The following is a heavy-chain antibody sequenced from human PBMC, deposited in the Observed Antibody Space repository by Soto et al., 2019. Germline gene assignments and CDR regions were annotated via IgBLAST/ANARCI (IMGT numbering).Heavy chain of an antibody. CDR1: GGSISSSSYY. CDR2: IYYSGST. CDR3: ARLHPHDYGPSDFDY. V-gene: IGHV4-39*01. Sequence: QLQLQESGPGLVKPSETLSLTCTVSGGSISSSSYYWGWIRQPPGKGLEWIGSIYYSGSTYYNPSLKSRVTISVDTSKNQFSLKLSSVTAADTAVYYCARLHPHDYGPSDFDYWGQGTLVTVSS. D-gene: IGHD4-17*01. J-gene: IGHJ4*02.